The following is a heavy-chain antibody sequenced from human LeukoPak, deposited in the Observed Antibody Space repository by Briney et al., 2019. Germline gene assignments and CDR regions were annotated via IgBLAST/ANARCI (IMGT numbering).Heavy chain of an antibody. D-gene: IGHD7-27*01. J-gene: IGHJ4*02. CDR3: ARALTGADDY. Sequence: GGSLRLSCAASGITVSNNYMSWVRQAPGKGLEWVSVIYSGGSTYYADSVKGRFTISRDSSKNTLYLQMNGLRAEDTAVYYCARALTGADDYWGQGTLVTVSS. V-gene: IGHV3-66*01. CDR1: GITVSNNY. CDR2: IYSGGST.